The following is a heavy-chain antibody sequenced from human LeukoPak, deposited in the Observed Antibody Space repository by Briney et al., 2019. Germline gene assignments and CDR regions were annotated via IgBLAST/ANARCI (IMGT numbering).Heavy chain of an antibody. V-gene: IGHV4-4*07. Sequence: PSETLSLTCTVSGGSISSYYWGWIRQPAGKGLEWIGRVYASGSTNYTPSLKSRVTMSIDTSKNQFSLKLNSVTAADTAVYYCARGPIAVAALDYWGQGTLVTVSS. J-gene: IGHJ4*02. CDR3: ARGPIAVAALDY. CDR1: GGSISSYY. CDR2: VYASGST. D-gene: IGHD6-19*01.